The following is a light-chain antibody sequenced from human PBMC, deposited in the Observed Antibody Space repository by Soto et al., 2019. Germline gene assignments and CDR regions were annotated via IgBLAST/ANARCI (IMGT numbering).Light chain of an antibody. CDR3: SSYTSSITSVV. Sequence: QSALTQPASVSVSPGQSITISCTGTSSDVGGYNFVSWYQHHPGKAPKLMIYDVTNRPSGISDRFSGSKSGNTASLTITGLQAEDEADYHCSSYTSSITSVVFGGGTQLTVL. CDR1: SSDVGGYNF. V-gene: IGLV2-14*03. J-gene: IGLJ2*01. CDR2: DVT.